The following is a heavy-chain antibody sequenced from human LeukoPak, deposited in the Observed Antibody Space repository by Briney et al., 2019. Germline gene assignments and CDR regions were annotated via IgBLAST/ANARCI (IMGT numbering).Heavy chain of an antibody. Sequence: PSQTLSLTCTVSGGSIGSHYSSWIRQPPGKGLEWIGYIYYSGSTNYNPSLKSRVTISVDTSKNQFSLKLSSVTAADTAVYYCASLEGDAFDIWGQGTMVTVSS. CDR1: GGSIGSHY. CDR3: ASLEGDAFDI. J-gene: IGHJ3*02. CDR2: IYYSGST. D-gene: IGHD1-1*01. V-gene: IGHV4-59*08.